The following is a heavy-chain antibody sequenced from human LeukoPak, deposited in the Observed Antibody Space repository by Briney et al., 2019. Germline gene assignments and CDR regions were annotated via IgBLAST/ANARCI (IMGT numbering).Heavy chain of an antibody. CDR1: GGSISSYY. CDR2: IYYSGST. CDR3: ARGGCDSTSCYTRSWFDL. J-gene: IGHJ5*02. D-gene: IGHD2-2*02. Sequence: SETLSLTCTVSGGSISSYYWSWIRQPPGKGLEWIGYIYYSGSTNYNPSLKSRVTISVDTSKNQFFLKLSSVTAADTAVYYCARGGCDSTSCYTRSWFDLWGQGTLVTVSS. V-gene: IGHV4-59*01.